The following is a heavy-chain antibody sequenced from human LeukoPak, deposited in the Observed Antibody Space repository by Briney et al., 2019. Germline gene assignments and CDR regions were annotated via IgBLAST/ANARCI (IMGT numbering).Heavy chain of an antibody. CDR3: ARESFYDSSGYYPDAFDI. D-gene: IGHD3-22*01. Sequence: PGGSLRLSCAASGFTFSSYSMNWVRQAPGKGLEWVSSISSSSSYIYYADSVKGRFTISRDNAKNSLYLQMNSLRAEDTAVYYCARESFYDSSGYYPDAFDIWGQGTMVTASS. V-gene: IGHV3-21*01. CDR1: GFTFSSYS. J-gene: IGHJ3*02. CDR2: ISSSSSYI.